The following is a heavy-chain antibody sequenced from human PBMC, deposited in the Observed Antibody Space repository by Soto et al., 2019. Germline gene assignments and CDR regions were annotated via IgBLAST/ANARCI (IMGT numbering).Heavy chain of an antibody. D-gene: IGHD4-17*01. J-gene: IGHJ1*01. CDR2: IYYSGGT. CDR3: ARTTGEYFQH. CDR1: GGSISSSNYY. Sequence: QLQLQESGPGLVKPSETLSLTCTVSGGSISSSNYYWGWIRQPPGKGLEWIGTIYYSGGTYYNPSLKSRVTISVDTSKNQFSLKLTSVTAADTAVYYCARTTGEYFQHWGQGTLVTVSS. V-gene: IGHV4-39*01.